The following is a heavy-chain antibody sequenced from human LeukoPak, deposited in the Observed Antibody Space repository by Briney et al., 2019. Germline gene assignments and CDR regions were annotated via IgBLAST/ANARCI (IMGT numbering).Heavy chain of an antibody. CDR3: ASHDYGDYASYDAFVI. CDR1: GYTFSDYW. D-gene: IGHD4-17*01. Sequence: GESLKISCRVSGYTFSDYWIGWVRQVPGKGLDWMGIIYPYNSETRYNPSFQGQVTISVDMSISTTYLQWDSLKASDTAMYYCASHDYGDYASYDAFVIWGQGTMVTVSS. V-gene: IGHV5-51*01. CDR2: IYPYNSET. J-gene: IGHJ3*02.